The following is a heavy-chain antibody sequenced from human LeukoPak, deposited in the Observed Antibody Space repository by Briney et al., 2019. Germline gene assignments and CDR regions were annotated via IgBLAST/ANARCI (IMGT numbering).Heavy chain of an antibody. V-gene: IGHV4-30-4*08. CDR1: GGSISSGDYY. CDR3: ARDFLSASDTMIVP. Sequence: PSQTLSLTCTVSGGSISSGDYYWSWIRQPPGKGLEWIGYIYYSGSTYYNPSLKSRVTISVDTSKNQFSLKLSSVTAADTAVYHCARDFLSASDTMIVPWGQGTLVTVSS. D-gene: IGHD3-22*01. J-gene: IGHJ4*02. CDR2: IYYSGST.